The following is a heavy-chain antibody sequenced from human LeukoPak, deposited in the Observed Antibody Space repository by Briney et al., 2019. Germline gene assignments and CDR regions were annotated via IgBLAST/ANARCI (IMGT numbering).Heavy chain of an antibody. J-gene: IGHJ6*03. CDR1: GYSISSGYY. CDR3: ARGRVSSSTWHSTYYYYFYMDV. D-gene: IGHD4-11*01. CDR2: IYHSGST. Sequence: SETLSLTCTVSGYSISSGYYWGWIRQPPGKGLEWIGSIYHSGSTYYNPSLKSRVTISRDTSKNHFSLQLSSVTAADTAVYFCARGRVSSSTWHSTYYYYFYMDVWGKGTTVTVSS. V-gene: IGHV4-38-2*02.